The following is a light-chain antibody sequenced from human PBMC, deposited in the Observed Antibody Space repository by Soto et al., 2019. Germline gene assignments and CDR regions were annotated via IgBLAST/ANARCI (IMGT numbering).Light chain of an antibody. J-gene: IGKJ1*01. V-gene: IGKV3-20*01. Sequence: EIVLTQSPGTLSLSPGERATLSCRASQSVSSSYLAWYQQKPGQAPRLLIYGASSRATGIPDRFSGSGSGTDFNLTISRLEHEDFAVYYCQQYGSSLWPFCQATKLESK. CDR1: QSVSSSY. CDR2: GAS. CDR3: QQYGSSLWP.